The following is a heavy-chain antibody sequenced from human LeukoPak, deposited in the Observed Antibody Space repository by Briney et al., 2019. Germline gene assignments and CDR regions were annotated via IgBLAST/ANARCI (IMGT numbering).Heavy chain of an antibody. CDR3: ARGPTRNDSSGLVG. V-gene: IGHV4-59*11. CDR1: GGSFTNHF. J-gene: IGHJ4*02. CDR2: ISGNGNT. D-gene: IGHD3-22*01. Sequence: SEALCVTGTVSGGSFTNHFWNWIRQPPGKRLQWIGEISGNGNTRYNPSLSSRVTISVDTSKNQFSLRLNSVTAADTAVYYCARGPTRNDSSGLVGWGQGTLVTVSS.